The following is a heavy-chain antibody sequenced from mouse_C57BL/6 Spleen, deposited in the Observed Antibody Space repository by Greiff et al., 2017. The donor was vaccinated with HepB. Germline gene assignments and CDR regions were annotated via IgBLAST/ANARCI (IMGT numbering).Heavy chain of an antibody. V-gene: IGHV1-64*01. CDR3: ARNYDYGYAMDY. J-gene: IGHJ4*01. Sequence: QVHVKQPGAELVKPGASVKLSCKASGYTFTSYWMHWVKQRPGQGLEWIGMIHPNSGSTNYNEKFKSKATLTVDKSSSTAYMQLSSLTSEDSAVYYCARNYDYGYAMDYWGQGTSVTVSS. D-gene: IGHD2-4*01. CDR1: GYTFTSYW. CDR2: IHPNSGST.